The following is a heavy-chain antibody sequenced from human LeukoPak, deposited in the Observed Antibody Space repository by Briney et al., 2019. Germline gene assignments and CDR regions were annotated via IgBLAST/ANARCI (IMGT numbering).Heavy chain of an antibody. J-gene: IGHJ4*02. CDR3: ATAAYCSSTSCYDY. CDR2: FDPEDGGT. CDR1: GYTLTELS. D-gene: IGHD2-2*01. V-gene: IGHV1-24*01. Sequence: EASVKVSCKVSGYTLTELSMHWVRQAPGKGLEWMGGFDPEDGGTIYAQKFQGRVTMTEDTSTDTAYMELSSLRSEDTAVYYCATAAYCSSTSCYDYWGQGTLVTVSS.